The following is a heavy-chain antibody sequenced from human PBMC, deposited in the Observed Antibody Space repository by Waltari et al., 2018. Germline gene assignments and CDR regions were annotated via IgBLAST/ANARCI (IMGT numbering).Heavy chain of an antibody. D-gene: IGHD4-17*01. J-gene: IGHJ4*02. V-gene: IGHV1-69*14. CDR1: GGTFSSYA. Sequence: QVQLVQSGAEVKKPGSSVKVSCKASGGTFSSYAISWVRQAPGQGLEWMGGIIPLFGTANYAQKCQGRVTITADKSTSTAYMELSSLRSEDTAVYYCAVLRDYESVDDYWGQGTLVTVSS. CDR3: AVLRDYESVDDY. CDR2: IIPLFGTA.